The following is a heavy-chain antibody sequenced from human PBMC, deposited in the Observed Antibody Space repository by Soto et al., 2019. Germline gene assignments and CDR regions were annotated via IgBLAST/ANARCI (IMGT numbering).Heavy chain of an antibody. CDR1: GYTFTGYY. Sequence: VASVKVSCKASGYTFTGYYMHWVRQAPGQGLEWMGWINPNIGGTKSAQKFQGRVTMTRDTAIRTAYMELSRLRSDHTAVYYCARRKGAYYDRSGYHYYFDYWGQRTLVTVSS. CDR2: INPNIGGT. CDR3: ARRKGAYYDRSGYHYYFDY. V-gene: IGHV1-2*02. J-gene: IGHJ4*02. D-gene: IGHD3-22*01.